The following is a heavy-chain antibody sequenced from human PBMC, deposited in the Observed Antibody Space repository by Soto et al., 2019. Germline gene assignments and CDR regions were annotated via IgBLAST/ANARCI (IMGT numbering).Heavy chain of an antibody. CDR3: AREGGIVGATAADY. J-gene: IGHJ4*02. D-gene: IGHD1-26*01. CDR1: GGSMSSGGYY. V-gene: IGHV4-31*03. CDR2: IYYSGST. Sequence: QVQLQESGPGLVKPSQTLSLTCTVSGGSMSSGGYYWSWIRQHPGKGLEWIGYIYYSGSTYYNPYLKSRVTISVDTSKNQFSLKLSSVTAADTAVYYCAREGGIVGATAADYWGQGTLVTVSS.